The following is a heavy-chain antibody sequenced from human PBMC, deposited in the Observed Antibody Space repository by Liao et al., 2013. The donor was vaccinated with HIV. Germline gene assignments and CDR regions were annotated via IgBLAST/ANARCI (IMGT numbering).Heavy chain of an antibody. J-gene: IGHJ4*02. Sequence: QGLLQESGPGLVKPSQTLSLTCTVSNYSVSSGDYYWTWIRRPAGKGLEWIGRLYSSGSSNYNPSLKSRVTLSLDTSKNQFSLTLTSVTIADTAVYYCARVPLSGFDYWGPGTLVTVSS. CDR3: ARVPLSGFDY. V-gene: IGHV4-61*02. CDR1: NYSVSSGDYY. D-gene: IGHD1-26*01. CDR2: LYSSGSS.